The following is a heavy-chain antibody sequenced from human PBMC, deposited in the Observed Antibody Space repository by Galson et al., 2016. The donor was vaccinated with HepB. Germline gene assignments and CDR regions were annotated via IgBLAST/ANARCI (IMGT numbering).Heavy chain of an antibody. CDR2: ISFDGNKQ. J-gene: IGHJ4*02. CDR1: GFNFFNYA. CDR3: ARDVAVRADLARVPAAMFDY. Sequence: SLRLSCAVSGFNFFNYALHWVRQSPGKGLEWVAVISFDGNKQYYGDSVKGRFTVSRDNSRDTLYLQMTGPRPDDTAVYFCARDVAVRADLARVPAAMFDYWGQGTLVTVSS. V-gene: IGHV3-30*04. D-gene: IGHD2-2*01.